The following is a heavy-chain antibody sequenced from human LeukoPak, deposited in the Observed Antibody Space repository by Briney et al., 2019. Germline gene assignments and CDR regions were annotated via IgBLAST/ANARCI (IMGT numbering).Heavy chain of an antibody. CDR2: INHSGST. D-gene: IGHD3-10*01. CDR3: ARGLVLLWFRELAYFDY. Sequence: SETLSLTCAVYGGSFSGYYWSWIRQPPGKGLEWIGEINHSGSTNYNPSLKSRVTISVDTSKNQLSLKLSSVTAADTAVYYCARGLVLLWFRELAYFDYWGQGTLVTVSS. CDR1: GGSFSGYY. J-gene: IGHJ4*02. V-gene: IGHV4-34*01.